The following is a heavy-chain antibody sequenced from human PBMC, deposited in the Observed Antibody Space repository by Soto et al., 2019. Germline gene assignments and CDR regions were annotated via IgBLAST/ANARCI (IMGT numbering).Heavy chain of an antibody. Sequence: PSETLSLTCAVSGGSISSSNWWSWVRQPPGKGLEWIGEIYHSGSTNYNPSLKSRFTISVDKSKNQFSLKLSSVTAADTAVYYCARDRVLRFLEWLGGHYYYYGMDVWGQGTTVTVSS. D-gene: IGHD3-3*01. J-gene: IGHJ6*02. V-gene: IGHV4-4*02. CDR3: ARDRVLRFLEWLGGHYYYYGMDV. CDR2: IYHSGST. CDR1: GGSISSSNW.